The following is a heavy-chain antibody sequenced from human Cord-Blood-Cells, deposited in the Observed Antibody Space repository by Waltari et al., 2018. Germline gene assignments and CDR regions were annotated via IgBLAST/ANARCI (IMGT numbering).Heavy chain of an antibody. J-gene: IGHJ4*02. CDR1: GFTFSSYG. CDR2: ISYDGSNK. V-gene: IGHV3-30*18. Sequence: VQPGRSLRLSCAASGFTFSSYGMHWVRQAPGKGLEWVAVISYDGSNKYYADSVKGRFTISRDNSKNKLYLQMNSLRAEDTAVYYCAKSRYNIKGPFDYWGQGTLVTVSS. D-gene: IGHD2-2*02. CDR3: AKSRYNIKGPFDY.